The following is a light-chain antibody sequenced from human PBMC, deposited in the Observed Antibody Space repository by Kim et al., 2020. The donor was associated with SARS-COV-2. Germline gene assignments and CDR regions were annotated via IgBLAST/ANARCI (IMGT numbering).Light chain of an antibody. Sequence: ASLGDRVTITCRASQIISDSLAWYQQKPGRVPNLLIYKSSTLETGVPSRFSAGGSGTEFTLTISSLQPDDSATYYCQQYTNWPITFGQGTRLEIK. CDR3: QQYTNWPIT. CDR2: KSS. CDR1: QIISDS. J-gene: IGKJ5*01. V-gene: IGKV1-5*03.